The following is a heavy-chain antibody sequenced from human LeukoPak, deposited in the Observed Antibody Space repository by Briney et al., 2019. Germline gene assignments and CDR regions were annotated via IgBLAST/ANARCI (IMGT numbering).Heavy chain of an antibody. CDR2: ISSSSSYI. V-gene: IGHV3-21*01. D-gene: IGHD6-19*01. CDR1: GFTFSSYS. CDR3: ARDSHQQWLNPEYFQH. Sequence: PGRSLRLSCAASGFTFSSYSMNWVRQAPGKGLERVSSISSSSSYIYYADSVKGRFTISRDNAKNSLYLQMNSLRAEDTAVYYCARDSHQQWLNPEYFQHWGQGTLVTVSS. J-gene: IGHJ1*01.